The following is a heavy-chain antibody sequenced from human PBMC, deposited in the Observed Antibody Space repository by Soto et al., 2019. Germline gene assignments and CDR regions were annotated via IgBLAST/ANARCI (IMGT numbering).Heavy chain of an antibody. CDR3: AHRVLRTVFGLVTTTAIYFDF. CDR1: GFSLTTSGVG. J-gene: IGHJ4*02. Sequence: QITLNEPGPTVVRPTETLTLTCRFSGFSLTTSGVGVGWIRQSPGKAPEWLALTYWDDDKRYSASLKSRLTITTDTSKNQVVLTVSDLDPTDTATYYCAHRVLRTVFGLVTTTAIYFDFWGQGTPVAVSS. CDR2: TYWDDDK. D-gene: IGHD3-3*01. V-gene: IGHV2-5*02.